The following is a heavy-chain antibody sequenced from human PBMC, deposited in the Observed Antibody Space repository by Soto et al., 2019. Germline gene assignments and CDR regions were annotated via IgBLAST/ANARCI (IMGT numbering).Heavy chain of an antibody. CDR1: GFTFSSYS. V-gene: IGHV3-21*01. D-gene: IGHD1-20*01. J-gene: IGHJ6*02. CDR2: ISSSSSYI. CDR3: ARDKGVRRGYNWNDYYYYGMDV. Sequence: GGSLRLSCAASGFTFSSYSMNWVRQAPGKGLEWVSSISSSSSYIYYADSVKGRFTISRDNAKNSLYLQMNSRRAEDTAVNYCARDKGVRRGYNWNDYYYYGMDVWGQGTTVTVSS.